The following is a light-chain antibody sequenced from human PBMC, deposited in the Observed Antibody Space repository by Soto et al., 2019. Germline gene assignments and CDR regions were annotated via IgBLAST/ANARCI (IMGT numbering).Light chain of an antibody. V-gene: IGKV1-39*01. CDR3: QQTYSTPQT. J-gene: IGKJ1*01. Sequence: DLQMTQSPSSLSASVGDRVTITCRASQSITSYLNWYQQKPGKAPKLLIDAASSLQSGVSSRFSGSASGTDFTLTISSLQPEDFATYYCQQTYSTPQTFGQGTKVEIK. CDR2: AAS. CDR1: QSITSY.